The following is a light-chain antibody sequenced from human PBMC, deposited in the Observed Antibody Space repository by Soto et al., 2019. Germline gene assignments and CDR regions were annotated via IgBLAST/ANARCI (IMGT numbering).Light chain of an antibody. Sequence: DIVMTQSPDSLAVSLGERATINCKSSQSVLYSSNNKNYLAWYQQKPGQPPKLLIYWASTRESGVPDRFSGSGSGTDFPLTISSLQAADVAVYYCQQYYSTPTFGQGTKVEIK. CDR1: QSVLYSSNNKNY. J-gene: IGKJ1*01. V-gene: IGKV4-1*01. CDR2: WAS. CDR3: QQYYSTPT.